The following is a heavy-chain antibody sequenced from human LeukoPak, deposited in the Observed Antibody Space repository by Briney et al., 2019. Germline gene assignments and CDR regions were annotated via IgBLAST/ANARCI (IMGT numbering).Heavy chain of an antibody. CDR1: GGSISSYY. V-gene: IGHV4-59*01. D-gene: IGHD2-2*01. CDR3: ARGHVVVPAAIDY. Sequence: SETLSLTCTVSGGSISSYYWSWIRQPPGKGLEWIGYIYYSGSTNYNPSLKSRVTISVDTSKNHFSLKLSAVTAADTAVYYCARGHVVVPAAIDYWGQGTLVTVSS. CDR2: IYYSGST. J-gene: IGHJ4*02.